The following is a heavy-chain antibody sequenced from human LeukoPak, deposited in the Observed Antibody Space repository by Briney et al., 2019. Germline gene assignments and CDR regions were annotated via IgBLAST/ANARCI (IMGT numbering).Heavy chain of an antibody. CDR2: IPVSGGST. V-gene: IGHV3-23*01. D-gene: IGHD6-19*01. J-gene: IGHJ4*02. Sequence: ESVSSIPVSGGSTYYPASVKGGFTISRDNYKNTLYLQMNSLRAEDTAVYYCAKGQVAELDYWGQGPLVTVSS. CDR3: AKGQVAELDY.